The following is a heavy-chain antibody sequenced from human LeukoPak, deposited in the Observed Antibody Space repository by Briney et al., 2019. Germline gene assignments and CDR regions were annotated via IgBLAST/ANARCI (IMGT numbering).Heavy chain of an antibody. CDR2: ISSSSSTI. V-gene: IGHV3-48*04. J-gene: IGHJ4*02. CDR3: ARGPYGGNSLSDY. Sequence: PGGSLRLSCAASGFTFSSYSMNWVRQAPGKGLEWVSYISSSSSTIYYADSVKGRFTISRDNAKNSLYLQMNSLRAEDTAVYYCARGPYGGNSLSDYWGQGTLVTVSS. D-gene: IGHD4-23*01. CDR1: GFTFSSYS.